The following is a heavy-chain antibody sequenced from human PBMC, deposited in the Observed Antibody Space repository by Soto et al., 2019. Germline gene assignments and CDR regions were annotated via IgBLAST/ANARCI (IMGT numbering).Heavy chain of an antibody. J-gene: IGHJ6*02. Sequence: PGGSLRLSCAASGFTFSSYGMHWVRQAPGKGLEWVAVISYDGSNKYYADSVKGRFTISRDNSKNTLYLQMNSLRAEDTAVYYCAKKVLGYSSSWYVKQDDYYYYGMDVWGQGTTVTVSS. V-gene: IGHV3-30*18. CDR1: GFTFSSYG. D-gene: IGHD6-13*01. CDR2: ISYDGSNK. CDR3: AKKVLGYSSSWYVKQDDYYYYGMDV.